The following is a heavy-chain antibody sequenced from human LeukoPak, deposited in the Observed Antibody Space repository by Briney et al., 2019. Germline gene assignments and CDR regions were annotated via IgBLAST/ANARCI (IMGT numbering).Heavy chain of an antibody. Sequence: SETLSHTCTVSGYSITSGYYWGWIRQPPGKGLEWIGSIYHSGSTYYNPSLKSRVTMSVDTSKNQVSLKLSSVTAADTAVYYCARHGSGFDYWGQGTLVTVSS. CDR2: IYHSGST. CDR3: ARHGSGFDY. D-gene: IGHD3-10*01. CDR1: GYSITSGYY. V-gene: IGHV4-38-2*02. J-gene: IGHJ4*02.